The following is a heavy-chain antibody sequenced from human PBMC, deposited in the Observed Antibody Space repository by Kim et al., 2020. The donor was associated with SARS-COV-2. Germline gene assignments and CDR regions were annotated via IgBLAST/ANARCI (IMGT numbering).Heavy chain of an antibody. J-gene: IGHJ4*02. CDR3: AKDHQDSSWYGGNFDY. D-gene: IGHD6-13*01. CDR1: GFTFSSYG. V-gene: IGHV3-30*18. CDR2: ISYDGSNK. Sequence: GGSLRLSCAASGFTFSSYGMHWVRQAPGKGLEWVAVISYDGSNKYYADSVKGRFTISRDNSKNTLYLQMNSLRAEDTAVYYCAKDHQDSSWYGGNFDYWGQGTLVTVSS.